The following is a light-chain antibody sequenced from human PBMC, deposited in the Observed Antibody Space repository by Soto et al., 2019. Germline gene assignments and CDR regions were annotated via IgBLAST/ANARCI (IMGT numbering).Light chain of an antibody. Sequence: DLQMTQSPSTLSGSVGDRVTITCRASQTISSWLAWYQQKPGKAPKLLIYDASTLESGVPSRFSGTGSGTEFTFSSTSLQPEYFGTYYCQQCYMGWTFGQGTKVDFK. CDR1: QTISSW. CDR3: QQCYMGWT. V-gene: IGKV1-5*01. CDR2: DAS. J-gene: IGKJ1*01.